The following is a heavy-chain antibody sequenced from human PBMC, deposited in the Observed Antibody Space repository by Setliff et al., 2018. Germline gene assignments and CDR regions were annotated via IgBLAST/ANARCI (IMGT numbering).Heavy chain of an antibody. Sequence: PGGSLRLSCAASASGFAFSSIWMNWVRQAPGKGLEWVGRVTAGGTTNYAAPVKGRFTISRDNAKNSLYMQMNSLRAEDTAVYYCARGGSPYYFYYWGQGTLVTVSS. J-gene: IGHJ4*02. D-gene: IGHD3-16*01. CDR2: VTAGGTT. V-gene: IGHV3-15*07. CDR3: ARGGSPYYFYY. CDR1: GFAFSSIW.